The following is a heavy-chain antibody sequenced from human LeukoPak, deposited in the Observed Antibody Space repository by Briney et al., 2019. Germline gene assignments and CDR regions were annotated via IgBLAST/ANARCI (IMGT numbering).Heavy chain of an antibody. Sequence: GGSLRLSCAASGFTFNSYWMNWVRQAPGEGLEWVASIKQDGSEKFYVDSVKGRFTTSRDNAKSSLSLQMNNLRAEDTAVYYCAKDYFVDGSNSRIFFDSWGQGTLVTVSS. J-gene: IGHJ4*02. CDR1: GFTFNSYW. D-gene: IGHD5-24*01. CDR3: AKDYFVDGSNSRIFFDS. CDR2: IKQDGSEK. V-gene: IGHV3-7*01.